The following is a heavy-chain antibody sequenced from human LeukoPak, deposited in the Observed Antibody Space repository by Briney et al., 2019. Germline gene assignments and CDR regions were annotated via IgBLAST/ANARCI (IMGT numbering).Heavy chain of an antibody. D-gene: IGHD6-19*01. CDR1: GGSISSSSYS. V-gene: IGHV4-39*01. J-gene: IGHJ4*02. CDR3: AHSSGWDLDY. CDR2: IYYSGST. Sequence: SETLSLTCTVSGGSISSSSYSWGWIRQPPGKGLEWIGSIYYSGSTYYNPSLKSRVTISVDTSKNQFSLKLSSVTAADTAVYYCAHSSGWDLDYWGQGTLVTVSS.